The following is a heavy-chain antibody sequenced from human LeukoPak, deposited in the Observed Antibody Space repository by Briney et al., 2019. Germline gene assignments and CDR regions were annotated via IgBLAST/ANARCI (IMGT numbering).Heavy chain of an antibody. CDR3: AGGYSYGFYDY. Sequence: PSETLSLTCAVYGGSFSGYYWSWIRQPPGKGLEWIGEINHSGSTNYNPSLKSRVTISVDTSKNQFSLKLSSVTAADAAVYYCAGGYSYGFYDYWGQGTLVTVSS. J-gene: IGHJ4*02. CDR1: GGSFSGYY. D-gene: IGHD5-18*01. CDR2: INHSGST. V-gene: IGHV4-34*01.